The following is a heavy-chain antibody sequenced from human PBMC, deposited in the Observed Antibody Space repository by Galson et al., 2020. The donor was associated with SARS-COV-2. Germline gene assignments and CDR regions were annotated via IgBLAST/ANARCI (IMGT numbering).Heavy chain of an antibody. J-gene: IGHJ4*02. Sequence: ASVKVSCMSSGYTLTSYYIHWVRQAPAQGLAWVGIINSRDDIKSNVQKFQDRVTITRDTDTHKVNMELSSLRPKDTDVYYCSREWGDMRSDVFDYWGRGTLVTVSS. D-gene: IGHD2-21*01. CDR3: SREWGDMRSDVFDY. V-gene: IGHV1-46*01. CDR2: INSRDDIK. CDR1: GYTLTSYY.